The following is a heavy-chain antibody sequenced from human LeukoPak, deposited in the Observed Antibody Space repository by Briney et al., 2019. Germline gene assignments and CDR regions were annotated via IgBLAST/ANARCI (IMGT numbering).Heavy chain of an antibody. CDR1: GFTFSNYW. D-gene: IGHD3-10*01. CDR2: ISSDGSST. V-gene: IGHV3-74*01. CDR3: ARWDYYAGGSDY. J-gene: IGHJ4*02. Sequence: PGGSLRLSCAASGFTFSNYWMHWVRQAPGKGLVWVSRISSDGSSTDYADSVKGRFTISRDNAKNTLYLQMNSLRAEDAAVCYCARWDYYAGGSDYWGQGTLVTVSS.